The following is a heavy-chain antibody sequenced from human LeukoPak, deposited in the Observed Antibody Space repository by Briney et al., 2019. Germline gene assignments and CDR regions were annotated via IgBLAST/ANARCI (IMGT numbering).Heavy chain of an antibody. D-gene: IGHD6-13*01. CDR3: ARDVPQAAAGVGDYFDY. J-gene: IGHJ4*02. CDR1: GGSISSGGYY. Sequence: SETLSLTCTVSGGSISSGGYYWSWIRQHPGKGLEWIGYIYYSGSTYYNPSLKSRVTISVDTSKNQFSLKLSSVTAADTAVYYCARDVPQAAAGVGDYFDYRGQGTLVTVSS. CDR2: IYYSGST. V-gene: IGHV4-31*03.